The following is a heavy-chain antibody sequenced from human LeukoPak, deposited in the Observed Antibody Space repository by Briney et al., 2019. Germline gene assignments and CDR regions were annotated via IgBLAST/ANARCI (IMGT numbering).Heavy chain of an antibody. V-gene: IGHV1-18*01. Sequence: XVRQXXXQGXXXXXWIRAYNGTTNYAQKLQGRVTMTTDTSTSTAYMELRSLRSDDTAVYYCAREITIFGVEFDYWGQGTLVTVSS. J-gene: IGHJ4*02. CDR2: IRAYNGTT. D-gene: IGHD3-3*01. CDR3: AREITIFGVEFDY.